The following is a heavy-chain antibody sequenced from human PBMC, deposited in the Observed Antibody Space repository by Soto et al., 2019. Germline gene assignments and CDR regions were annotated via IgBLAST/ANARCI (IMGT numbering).Heavy chain of an antibody. V-gene: IGHV4-59*01. CDR3: ARFTTNGNNQY. J-gene: IGHJ4*02. CDR2: IYYSGNT. CDR1: GGSISNYY. D-gene: IGHD1-1*01. Sequence: SETLSLTCTVSGGSISNYYWSWIRQPPGKGLEWIGYIYYSGNTIYNPSLNSRATISVDTSKNQFSLTLTSVTAADTAVYYCARFTTNGNNQYWGQETLVTVSS.